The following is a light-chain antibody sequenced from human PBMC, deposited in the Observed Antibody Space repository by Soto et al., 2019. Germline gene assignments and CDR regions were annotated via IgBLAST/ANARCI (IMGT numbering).Light chain of an antibody. CDR3: GTWDDSLSAAV. CDR1: SSNIGDNS. CDR2: DNT. J-gene: IGLJ7*01. Sequence: QSVLTQPPSVSAAPGQKVTISCSGSSSNIGDNSVSWYQQLPGTAPKLLIYDNTQRPSGIPDRFSGSKSGTSATLAITGLQPGDEADYYCGTWDDSLSAAVFGGGTKLTVL. V-gene: IGLV1-51*01.